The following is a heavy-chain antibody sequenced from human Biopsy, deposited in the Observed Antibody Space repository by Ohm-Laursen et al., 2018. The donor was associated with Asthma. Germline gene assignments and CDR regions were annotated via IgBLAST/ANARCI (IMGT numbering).Heavy chain of an antibody. CDR1: GFAVSRDH. Sequence: LTLTCAASGFAVSRDHMFWVRQAPGKGLEWVSVIYSGGTSHTADSVRGLFTISRDYSKNTLYLQMHSLRAEDTAVYYCARGDSSNWSHYYFDYWGQGTLVTVSS. CDR3: ARGDSSNWSHYYFDY. CDR2: IYSGGTS. D-gene: IGHD3-22*01. V-gene: IGHV3-53*01. J-gene: IGHJ4*02.